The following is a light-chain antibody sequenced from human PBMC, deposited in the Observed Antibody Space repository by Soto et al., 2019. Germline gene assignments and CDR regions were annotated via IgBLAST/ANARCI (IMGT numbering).Light chain of an antibody. J-gene: IGKJ5*01. CDR3: QQRSNWAIT. CDR2: GAS. CDR1: ETVSSN. V-gene: IGKV3-15*01. Sequence: EIVMTQSPATLSVSPGERATLSCRASETVSSNLAWYQQKLGQAPRLLIYGASTRATGIPARFSGSGSGTEFTLTISSLQSEDFAVYYCQQRSNWAITFGQGTRLEIK.